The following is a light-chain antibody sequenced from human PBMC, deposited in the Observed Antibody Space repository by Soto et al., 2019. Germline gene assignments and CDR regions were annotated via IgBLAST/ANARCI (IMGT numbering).Light chain of an antibody. CDR3: QHYDTYSPMWT. Sequence: DIQLAQSPSTLSASVGDRITITCRATQSINWLAWYQQKPGKAPKLLIFEASRLESGVPSRFSGSGSGTEFTLTISSLQPDDCGTYYCQHYDTYSPMWTFGQGTKV. CDR1: QSINW. CDR2: EAS. J-gene: IGKJ1*01. V-gene: IGKV1-5*03.